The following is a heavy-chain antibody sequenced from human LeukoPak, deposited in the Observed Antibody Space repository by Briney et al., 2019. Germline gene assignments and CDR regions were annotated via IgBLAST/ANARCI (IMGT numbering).Heavy chain of an antibody. CDR2: IYHSGST. CDR1: GGSISSGGYS. Sequence: SQTLSLTCAVSGGSISSGGYSWSWIRQPPGKGLKWIGYIYHSGSTYYNPSLKSRVTISVDRSKNQFSLKLSSVTAADTAVYYCARVRGLGYYDSSGYLDYWGQGTLVTVSS. D-gene: IGHD3-22*01. J-gene: IGHJ4*02. CDR3: ARVRGLGYYDSSGYLDY. V-gene: IGHV4-30-2*01.